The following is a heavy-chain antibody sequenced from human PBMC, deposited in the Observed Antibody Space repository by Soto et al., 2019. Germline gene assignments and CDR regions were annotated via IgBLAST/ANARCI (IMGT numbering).Heavy chain of an antibody. D-gene: IGHD3-22*01. CDR3: ARRLFLHYYYGMDV. CDR1: GYTFTSYA. J-gene: IGHJ6*02. Sequence: GASVKVSCKASGYTFTSYAMHWVRQAPGQRLEWMGWINAGNGNTKYSQKFQGRVTITRDTSASTAYMELSNLRSEDTAVYYCARRLFLHYYYGMDVWGQGTTVTVSS. V-gene: IGHV1-3*01. CDR2: INAGNGNT.